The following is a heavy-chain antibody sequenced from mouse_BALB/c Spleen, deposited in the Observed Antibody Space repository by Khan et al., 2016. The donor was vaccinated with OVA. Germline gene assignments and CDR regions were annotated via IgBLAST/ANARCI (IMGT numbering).Heavy chain of an antibody. J-gene: IGHJ3*01. Sequence: EVELVESGGGLVKPGGSLKLSCAASGFTFSDYYMYWVRQTPEKRLEWVATISDGGSYTYYPDSVKGRFTISRDDAKNNLYLQMSSLKSEDTTMHFCARGHYGSPFAYWGQGTLVTVSA. CDR2: ISDGGSYT. D-gene: IGHD2-1*01. V-gene: IGHV5-4*02. CDR3: ARGHYGSPFAY. CDR1: GFTFSDYY.